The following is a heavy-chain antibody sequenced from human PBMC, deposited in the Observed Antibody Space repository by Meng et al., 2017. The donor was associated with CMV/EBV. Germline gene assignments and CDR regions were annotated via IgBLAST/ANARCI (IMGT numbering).Heavy chain of an antibody. D-gene: IGHD6-19*01. CDR3: ARGISEAGPFDY. V-gene: IGHV4-34*01. CDR1: GGSFSGYY. J-gene: IGHJ4*02. CDR2: IYHSGST. Sequence: GSLRLSCAVYGGSFSGYYWSWIRQPPGKGLEWIGSIYHSGSTYYNPSLKSRVAISVDTSKNQLSLKLSSVTAADTAVYYCARGISEAGPFDYWGQGTLVTVSS.